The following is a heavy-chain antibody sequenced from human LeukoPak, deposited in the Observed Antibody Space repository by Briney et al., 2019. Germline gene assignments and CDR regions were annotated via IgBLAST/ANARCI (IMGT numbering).Heavy chain of an antibody. CDR1: GFTFSNCA. D-gene: IGHD2-2*01. CDR2: ISDSAGAT. Sequence: GGSLRLSCAASGFTFSNCAMTWVRQAPGKGLEWVSSISDSAGATYYADSVRGRFTISRDTSGSTLYLQMNSLRADDTAVYYCAKGGSTAWTAVDYWGQGTLVTVSS. J-gene: IGHJ4*02. V-gene: IGHV3-23*01. CDR3: AKGGSTAWTAVDY.